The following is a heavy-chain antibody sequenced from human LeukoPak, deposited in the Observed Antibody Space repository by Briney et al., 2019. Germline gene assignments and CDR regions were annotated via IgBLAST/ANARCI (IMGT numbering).Heavy chain of an antibody. CDR1: GGSFSGYY. V-gene: IGHV4-34*01. D-gene: IGHD3-3*01. Sequence: SETLSLTCAVYGGSFSGYYWSWIRQPPGKGLEWIGEINHSGSTNYNPSLKSRVTISVDTSKNQFSLKLSTVTAADTAVYYCARARTNFWSGYYGLVYWGQGTLVTVSS. CDR2: INHSGST. J-gene: IGHJ4*02. CDR3: ARARTNFWSGYYGLVY.